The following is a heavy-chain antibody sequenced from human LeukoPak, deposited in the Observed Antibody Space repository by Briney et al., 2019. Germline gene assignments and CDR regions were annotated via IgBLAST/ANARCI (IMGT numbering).Heavy chain of an antibody. CDR2: ISSSGSTI. D-gene: IGHD4-17*01. CDR1: GSTFSDYY. Sequence: PGGSLRLSCAASGSTFSDYYMSWIRQAPGKGLEWVSYISSSGSTIYYAGSVKGRFTISRDNAKNSLYLQMNSLRAEDTAVYYCARDPDYGDYLDYWGQGTLVTVSS. J-gene: IGHJ4*02. V-gene: IGHV3-11*01. CDR3: ARDPDYGDYLDY.